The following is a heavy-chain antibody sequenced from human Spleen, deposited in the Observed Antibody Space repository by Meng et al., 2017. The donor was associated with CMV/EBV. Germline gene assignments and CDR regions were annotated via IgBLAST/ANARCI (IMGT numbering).Heavy chain of an antibody. Sequence: SGSIFTKYGVNWMRQAPGQGPEWMGWISAYNGDTMYAPKVQGRVTMTTDTSTSTAYMELRGLRSDDTAVYYCARDAGTIAVSGIGDYWGQGTLVTVSS. J-gene: IGHJ4*02. CDR2: ISAYNGDT. V-gene: IGHV1-18*01. CDR3: ARDAGTIAVSGIGDY. D-gene: IGHD6-19*01. CDR1: GSIFTKYG.